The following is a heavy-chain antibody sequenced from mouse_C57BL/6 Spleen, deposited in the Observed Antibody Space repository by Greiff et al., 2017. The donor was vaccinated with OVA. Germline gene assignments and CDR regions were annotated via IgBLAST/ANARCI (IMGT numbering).Heavy chain of an antibody. Sequence: QVQLQQPGAELVRPGTSVKLSCKASGYTFTSYWMHWVKQRPGQGLEWIGVIDPSDSYTNYNQKFKGKATLTVDTSSSTAYMQLSSLTSEDSAVYYCARGYEGTWFAYWGKGTLVTVSA. CDR1: GYTFTSYW. J-gene: IGHJ3*01. CDR3: ARGYEGTWFAY. CDR2: IDPSDSYT. V-gene: IGHV1-59*01. D-gene: IGHD2-3*01.